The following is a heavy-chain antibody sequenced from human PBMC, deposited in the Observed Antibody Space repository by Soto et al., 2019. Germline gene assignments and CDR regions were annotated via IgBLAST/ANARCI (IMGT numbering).Heavy chain of an antibody. CDR2: ISSSGSTI. Sequence: GGSLRLSCAASGFTFSSYEMNWVRQAPGKGLEWVSYISSSGSTIYYADSVKGRFTISRDNAKNSLYLQMNSLRAEDTAVYYCARATVVTPAWYFDLWGRGTLVTVS. CDR1: GFTFSSYE. D-gene: IGHD4-17*01. CDR3: ARATVVTPAWYFDL. V-gene: IGHV3-48*03. J-gene: IGHJ2*01.